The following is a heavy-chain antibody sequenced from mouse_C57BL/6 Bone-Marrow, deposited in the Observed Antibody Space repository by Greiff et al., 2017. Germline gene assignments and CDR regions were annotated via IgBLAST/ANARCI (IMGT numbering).Heavy chain of an antibody. CDR3: AKLLWLRRGDMDY. CDR1: GYAFSSSW. Sequence: QVQLQQSGPELVKPGASVKISCKASGYAFSSSWMNWVKQRPGKGLEWIGRIYPGDGDTNYNGKFKGKATLTADKSSSTAYMQLSSLTSEDSAVYFCAKLLWLRRGDMDYWGQGTSVTVSS. CDR2: IYPGDGDT. D-gene: IGHD2-2*01. J-gene: IGHJ4*01. V-gene: IGHV1-82*01.